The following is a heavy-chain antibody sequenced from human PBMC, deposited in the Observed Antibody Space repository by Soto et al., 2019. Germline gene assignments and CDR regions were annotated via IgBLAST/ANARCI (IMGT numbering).Heavy chain of an antibody. J-gene: IGHJ6*02. D-gene: IGHD3-10*01. Sequence: PSETLSLTCAVYGGSFSGYYWSWIRQPPGKGLEWIGEINHSGSTNYNPSLKSRVTISVDTSKNQFSLKLSSVTAADTAVYYCASVESLWFGEIPLRGMDVWGQGTTVTVSS. CDR2: INHSGST. CDR1: GGSFSGYY. V-gene: IGHV4-34*01. CDR3: ASVESLWFGEIPLRGMDV.